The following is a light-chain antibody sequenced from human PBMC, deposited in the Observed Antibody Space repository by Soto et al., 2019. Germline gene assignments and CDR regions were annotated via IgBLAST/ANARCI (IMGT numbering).Light chain of an antibody. CDR3: PERSNWPIT. Sequence: DSVLTQSAATLSLYKRDRATLSCRASQSVSSYLAWYHQKPGQAPRLLIYDASNRATGIPARFSDSGSGTDFTLTISSLEPKDIAAYYCPERSNWPITFAQGTPLEI. CDR2: DAS. V-gene: IGKV3-11*01. J-gene: IGKJ5*01. CDR1: QSVSSY.